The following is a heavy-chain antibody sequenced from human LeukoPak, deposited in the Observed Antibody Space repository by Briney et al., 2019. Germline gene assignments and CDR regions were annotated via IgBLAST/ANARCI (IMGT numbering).Heavy chain of an antibody. CDR3: ARGDPGYLDY. J-gene: IGHJ4*02. CDR2: IYSGGST. V-gene: IGHV3-66*01. Sequence: GGSLRLSCAVSGFPLSSYSINWVRQAPGKGLEWVSVIYSGGSTYYADSVKGRFTISRDNSKNTLYLQMNSLRAEDTAVYYCARGDPGYLDYWGQRTLVTVSS. CDR1: GFPLSSYS.